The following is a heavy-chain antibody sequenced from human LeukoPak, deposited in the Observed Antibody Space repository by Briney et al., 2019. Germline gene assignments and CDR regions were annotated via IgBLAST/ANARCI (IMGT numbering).Heavy chain of an antibody. CDR2: INPDGTST. D-gene: IGHD2-21*02. CDR3: ARDAGDCGGDCPRWFDP. Sequence: GGSLRPSCAASGFTFSSYWMHWVRQAPGKGLVWVSRINPDGTSTSYADSVKGRFTISRDNAKNTVDLQMNSLRGGDTAVYYCARDAGDCGGDCPRWFDPWGQGTLVTVSS. CDR1: GFTFSSYW. J-gene: IGHJ5*02. V-gene: IGHV3-74*01.